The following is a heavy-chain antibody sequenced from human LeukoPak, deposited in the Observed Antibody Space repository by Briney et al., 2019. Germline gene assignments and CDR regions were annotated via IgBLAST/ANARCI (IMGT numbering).Heavy chain of an antibody. J-gene: IGHJ4*02. D-gene: IGHD3-22*01. CDR3: ARSVTYYYDNSGYVPYYFAH. CDR1: GGSFSAYY. CDR2: INHSGST. Sequence: SETLSLTCAVYGGSFSAYYWSWIRQSPGKGLEWIGEINHSGSTNYNPSLKSRVTISEDTSKNQFSLKLSSVTAADTAVYYCARSVTYYYDNSGYVPYYFAHWGQGTLVIVSS. V-gene: IGHV4-34*01.